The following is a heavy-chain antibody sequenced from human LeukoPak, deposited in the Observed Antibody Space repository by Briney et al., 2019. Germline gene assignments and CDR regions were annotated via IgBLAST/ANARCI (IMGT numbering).Heavy chain of an antibody. CDR3: ARDGSGSGANKEWFDP. V-gene: IGHV1-2*02. CDR2: INPNSGGT. J-gene: IGHJ5*02. Sequence: ASVKVSCTASGYTFTGYYMLWVRQAPGQGLEWMGWINPNSGGTNYAQKFQGRVTMTRDTSISTAYMELSRLRSDDTAVYYCARDGSGSGANKEWFDPWGPGTLVTVSS. D-gene: IGHD1-26*01. CDR1: GYTFTGYY.